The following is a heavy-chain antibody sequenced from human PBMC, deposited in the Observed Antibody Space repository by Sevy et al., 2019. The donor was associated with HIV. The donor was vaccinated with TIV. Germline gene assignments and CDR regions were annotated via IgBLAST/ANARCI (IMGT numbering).Heavy chain of an antibody. J-gene: IGHJ5*02. D-gene: IGHD2-15*01. V-gene: IGHV3-30-3*01. Sequence: GGSLRLSCAASGFTFSSYAMHWVRQAPGKGLEWVAVISYDGSNKYYADSVKGRFTISRDNSKNTLYLQMNSLRAEDTAVYYCARDITVVTRYDWFDPWGQGTLVTVSS. CDR3: ARDITVVTRYDWFDP. CDR2: ISYDGSNK. CDR1: GFTFSSYA.